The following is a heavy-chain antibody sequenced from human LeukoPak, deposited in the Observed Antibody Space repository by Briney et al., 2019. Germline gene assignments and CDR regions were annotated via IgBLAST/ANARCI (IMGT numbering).Heavy chain of an antibody. CDR3: VRDGDTSGYTN. CDR2: IKQDGSEK. V-gene: IGHV3-7*01. Sequence: GGSLRLSCVASGFTFSDSWMSWVRQAPGKGLEWVADIKQDGSEKDYVDSVRGRFTISRDNAKNSLYLQMNSLRAEDTAVYSCVRDGDTSGYTNWGQGTLVTVSS. CDR1: GFTFSDSW. D-gene: IGHD3-22*01. J-gene: IGHJ4*02.